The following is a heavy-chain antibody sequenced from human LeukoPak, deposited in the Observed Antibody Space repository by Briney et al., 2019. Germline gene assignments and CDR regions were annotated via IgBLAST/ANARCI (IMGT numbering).Heavy chain of an antibody. CDR2: INPSGGST. CDR1: GYTFTSYY. V-gene: IGHV1-46*01. D-gene: IGHD3-22*01. Sequence: ASVKVSCKASGYTFTSYYMHWVRQAPGQGLEWMGIINPSGGSTSYAQKFQGRVTMTRDMSTSTVYMELSSLRSEDTAVYYCARAFRPKEYYYDSSGYYYFQGGAFDIWGQGTMVTVSS. J-gene: IGHJ3*02. CDR3: ARAFRPKEYYYDSSGYYYFQGGAFDI.